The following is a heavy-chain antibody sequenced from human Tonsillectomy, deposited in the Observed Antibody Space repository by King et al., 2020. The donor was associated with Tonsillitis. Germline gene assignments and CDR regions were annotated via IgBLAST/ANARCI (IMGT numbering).Heavy chain of an antibody. V-gene: IGHV1-18*01. CDR1: GYTFTSYG. Sequence: QLVQSGAEVKKPGASVKVSCKASGYTFTSYGISWVRQAPGQGLEWMGWISAYNGNTNYAQKLQGRVTMTTDTSTSTAYMELRSLRSDDTAVYYCAGVAPLTLIVVVTPEDYFDYWGQGTLVTVSS. CDR2: ISAYNGNT. D-gene: IGHD3-22*01. J-gene: IGHJ4*02. CDR3: AGVAPLTLIVVVTPEDYFDY.